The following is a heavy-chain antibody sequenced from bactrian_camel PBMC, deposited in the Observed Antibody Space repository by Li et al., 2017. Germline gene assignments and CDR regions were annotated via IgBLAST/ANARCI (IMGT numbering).Heavy chain of an antibody. CDR1: ASTMRGIS. Sequence: HVQLVESGGGSVQAGGSLRLSCAVSASTMRGISIGWFRQGPGKEREGVASIDSYGSTTYADPNQGRFTISKDNAENTLYLQMNNLKPEDTAMYYCAATFGRYCYNPTFRLAFSDWGQETQVTVS. D-gene: IGHD2*01. J-gene: IGHJ4*01. V-gene: IGHV3S53*01. CDR3: AATFGRYCYNPTFRLAFSD. CDR2: IDSYGST.